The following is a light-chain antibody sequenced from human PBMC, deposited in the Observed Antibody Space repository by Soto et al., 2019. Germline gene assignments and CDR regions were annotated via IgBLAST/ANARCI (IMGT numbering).Light chain of an antibody. CDR3: QQDNSFPYT. CDR1: QSISSW. CDR2: KAS. V-gene: IGKV1-5*03. J-gene: IGKJ2*01. Sequence: DIQMTQSPSTLSASVGDRVTITCRARQSISSWLAWFQQKPGKAPKLLLYKASTLESGVPSRFSGSGSGTDFTLTISSLQHDDFTTYYCQQDNSFPYTFGQGTKLAIK.